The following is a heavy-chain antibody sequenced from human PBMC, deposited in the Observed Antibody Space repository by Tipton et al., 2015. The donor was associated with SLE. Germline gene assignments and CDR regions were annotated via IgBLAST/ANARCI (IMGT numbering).Heavy chain of an antibody. CDR1: GGSISSYY. J-gene: IGHJ3*02. CDR2: IYYSGST. D-gene: IGHD5-12*01. Sequence: GLVKPSETLSLTCTVSGGSISSYYWSWIRQPPGKGLEWIGSIYYSGSTYYNPSLKSRVTISVDTSKNQFSLKLSSVTAADTAVYYCARGHERHYDSPNFDIWGQGTMVTVSS. V-gene: IGHV4-59*12. CDR3: ARGHERHYDSPNFDI.